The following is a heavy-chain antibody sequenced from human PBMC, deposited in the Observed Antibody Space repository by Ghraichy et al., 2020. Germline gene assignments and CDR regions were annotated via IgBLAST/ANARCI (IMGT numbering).Heavy chain of an antibody. J-gene: IGHJ4*02. Sequence: SETLSLTCTVSGGSISSSSYYWGWIRQPPGKGLEWIGSIYYSGSTYYNPSLKSRVTISVDTSKNQFSLKLSSVTAADTAVYYCARLRFYGDYGDFDYWGQGTLVTVSS. V-gene: IGHV4-39*07. CDR3: ARLRFYGDYGDFDY. CDR1: GGSISSSSYY. CDR2: IYYSGST. D-gene: IGHD4-17*01.